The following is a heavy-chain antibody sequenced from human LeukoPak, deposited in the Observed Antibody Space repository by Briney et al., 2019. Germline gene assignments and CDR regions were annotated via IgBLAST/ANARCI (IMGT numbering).Heavy chain of an antibody. CDR2: ISGSAGST. D-gene: IGHD2-15*01. V-gene: IGHV3-23*01. Sequence: GGSLRLSCAASGFTFSDYDMSWVRQAPGKGLEWVSSISGSAGSTYDADSVKGRFTVSRDNSKKTLYLQMNSLRAEDTAVYYCAKYLYSYYYYGMDVWGQGTTVTVTS. CDR1: GFTFSDYD. J-gene: IGHJ6*02. CDR3: AKYLYSYYYYGMDV.